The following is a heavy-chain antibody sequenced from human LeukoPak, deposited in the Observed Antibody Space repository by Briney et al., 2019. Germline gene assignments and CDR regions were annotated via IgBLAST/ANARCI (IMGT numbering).Heavy chain of an antibody. CDR2: ISSSSSYI. V-gene: IGHV3-21*01. Sequence: KPGRSLRLSCAASGFTFSSYGMHWVRQAPGKGLEWVSSISSSSSYIYYADSVKGRFTISRDNAKNSLYLQMNSLRADDTAVYYCARGASVVAGNDNAFDIWGQGTMVTVSS. D-gene: IGHD6-19*01. J-gene: IGHJ3*02. CDR1: GFTFSSYG. CDR3: ARGASVVAGNDNAFDI.